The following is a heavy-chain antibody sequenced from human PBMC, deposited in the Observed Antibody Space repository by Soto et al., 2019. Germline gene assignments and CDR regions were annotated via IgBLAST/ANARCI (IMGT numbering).Heavy chain of an antibody. V-gene: IGHV4-59*01. CDR2: IYYSGTT. CDR1: GGSISGYY. Sequence: SETLSLTCTVSGGSISGYYWSWIRQPPGKGLEWIGYIYYSGTTSYNPSLNSRVTMSVDTSKNQFSLKVNSVTAADTVVYYCARESYYGSGATVVAYWGQGTLVTVSS. D-gene: IGHD3-10*01. J-gene: IGHJ4*02. CDR3: ARESYYGSGATVVAY.